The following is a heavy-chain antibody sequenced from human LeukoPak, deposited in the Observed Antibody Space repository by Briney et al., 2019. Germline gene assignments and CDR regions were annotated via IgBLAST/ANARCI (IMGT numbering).Heavy chain of an antibody. D-gene: IGHD3-22*01. J-gene: IGHJ1*01. CDR3: ATYSSLNRREFQY. CDR2: IKQDGSGE. V-gene: IGHV3-7*01. CDR1: GFTFSHDW. Sequence: GGSLRLSCAASGFTFSHDWMSWVHQAPGKGLEWVASIKQDGSGEHYVDSVKGRFTISRDNAKNSLYLQMNSLRAEDTAVYYCATYSSLNRREFQYWGQGTLLTVSS.